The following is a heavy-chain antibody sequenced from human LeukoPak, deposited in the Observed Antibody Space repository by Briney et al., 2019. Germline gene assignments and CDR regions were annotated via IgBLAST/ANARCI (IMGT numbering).Heavy chain of an antibody. CDR3: ARLISGSSGYYHYYYYYYYMDV. V-gene: IGHV4-38-2*01. CDR1: GYSISSGYY. CDR2: IYHSGST. D-gene: IGHD3-22*01. J-gene: IGHJ6*03. Sequence: SETLSLTCAVSGYSISSGYYWGWIRQPPGKGLEWIGSIYHSGSTYYNPSRKSRVTISVDTSKNQFSLKLSSVTAADTAVYYCARLISGSSGYYHYYYYYYYMDVWGKGTTVTVSS.